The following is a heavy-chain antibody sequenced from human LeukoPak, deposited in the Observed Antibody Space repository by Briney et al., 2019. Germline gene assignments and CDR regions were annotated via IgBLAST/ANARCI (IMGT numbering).Heavy chain of an antibody. Sequence: GGSLRLSCAASGFTFNSYAMSWVRQAPWERLQWVSGISDSGGNTYYADSVRGRFTISRDNSKNTLYLQMNSLRAEDTAVYYCAPSPGYCTNGVCFGWGQGTMVTVSS. D-gene: IGHD2-8*01. CDR2: ISDSGGNT. V-gene: IGHV3-23*01. J-gene: IGHJ3*01. CDR1: GFTFNSYA. CDR3: APSPGYCTNGVCFG.